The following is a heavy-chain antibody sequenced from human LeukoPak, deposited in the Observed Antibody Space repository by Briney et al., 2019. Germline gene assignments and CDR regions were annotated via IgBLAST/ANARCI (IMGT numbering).Heavy chain of an antibody. CDR3: ATGEYYYDSSGSLPFDY. CDR2: IIPIFGTA. D-gene: IGHD3-22*01. Sequence: SVKVSCKASGGTFSSYAISWVRQAPGQGLEWMGGIIPIFGTANYAQKFQGRVTITADESTSTAYMELSSLRSEDTAVYYCATGEYYYDSSGSLPFDYWGQGTLVTVSS. J-gene: IGHJ4*02. CDR1: GGTFSSYA. V-gene: IGHV1-69*13.